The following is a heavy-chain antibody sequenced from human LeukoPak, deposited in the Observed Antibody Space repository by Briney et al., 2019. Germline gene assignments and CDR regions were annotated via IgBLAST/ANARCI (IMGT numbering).Heavy chain of an antibody. Sequence: GGSLRLSCAVSGFTLTTYWMHWVRQVPEKGLVWVSRINNDGSGTNYADSVKGRFTISRDNSKNTLYLQMNSLRAEDTAVYYCAKLFRVIEDYFDYWGQGTLVTVSS. CDR1: GFTLTTYW. V-gene: IGHV3-74*01. CDR2: INNDGSGT. J-gene: IGHJ4*02. CDR3: AKLFRVIEDYFDY. D-gene: IGHD3-10*01.